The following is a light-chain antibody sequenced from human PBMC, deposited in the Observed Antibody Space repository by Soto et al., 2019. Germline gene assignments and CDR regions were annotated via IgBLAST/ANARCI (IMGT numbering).Light chain of an antibody. V-gene: IGLV2-14*01. J-gene: IGLJ1*01. CDR2: EVT. Sequence: QSVLTQPASVSGSPGQSITISCTGTSSDVAGYNYVSWYQHHPGKAPKLMIYEVTNRPSGVSNRFSGSKSGNTASLIISGLQAEDEADSYCSSYTSSSTIYVFGTGTKV. CDR3: SSYTSSSTIYV. CDR1: SSDVAGYNY.